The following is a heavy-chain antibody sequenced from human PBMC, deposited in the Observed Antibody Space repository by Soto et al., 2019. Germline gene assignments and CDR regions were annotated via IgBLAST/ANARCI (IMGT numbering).Heavy chain of an antibody. CDR3: TTDALRFLEWFSY. V-gene: IGHV3-15*01. D-gene: IGHD3-3*01. CDR1: GFTFSKAW. Sequence: GGSLRLSCATSGFTFSKAWISWVRQAPGKGLEWVGRIKSETDGGTTDYAAPVKGRFTISRDDSKNTLYLQMNSLKTEDTAVYYCTTDALRFLEWFSYWGQGTLVTVSS. CDR2: IKSETDGGTT. J-gene: IGHJ4*02.